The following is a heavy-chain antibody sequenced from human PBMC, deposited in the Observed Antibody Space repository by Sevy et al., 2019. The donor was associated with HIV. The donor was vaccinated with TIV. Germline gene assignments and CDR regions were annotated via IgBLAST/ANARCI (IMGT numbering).Heavy chain of an antibody. CDR1: GGSISSYY. D-gene: IGHD3-22*01. CDR3: ARVGDYYDSSCYYYP. J-gene: IGHJ5*02. V-gene: IGHV4-59*01. CDR2: IYYRGST. Sequence: SETLSLTCTVSGGSISSYYWSWIRQPPGKGLEWIGYIYYRGSTNYHPSLKSRVTISVDTSKNQFSLKLGSVAAADTAVYYCARVGDYYDSSCYYYPWGQGTLVTVSS.